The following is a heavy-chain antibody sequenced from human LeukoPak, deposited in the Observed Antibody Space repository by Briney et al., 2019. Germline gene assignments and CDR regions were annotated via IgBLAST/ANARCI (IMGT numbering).Heavy chain of an antibody. CDR2: INAGNGNT. V-gene: IGHV1-3*01. CDR3: ARDHFLPKTHTVTRREAHFDY. J-gene: IGHJ4*02. D-gene: IGHD4-17*01. Sequence: ASVKVSCKASGYTFTSYAMHWVRQAPGQRLEWMGWINAGNGNTKYSQEFQGRVTITRDTSASTAYMELSSLRSDDTAVYYCARDHFLPKTHTVTRREAHFDYWGQGTLVTVSS. CDR1: GYTFTSYA.